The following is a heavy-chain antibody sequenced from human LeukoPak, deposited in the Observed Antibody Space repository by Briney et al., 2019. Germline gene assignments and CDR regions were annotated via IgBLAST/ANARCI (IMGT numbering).Heavy chain of an antibody. J-gene: IGHJ4*02. CDR2: IYSSGST. CDR3: AGDRVFGRGVTSYFDS. CDR1: GGSISSYY. V-gene: IGHV4-4*07. D-gene: IGHD3-3*01. Sequence: TSETLSLTCTVSGGSISSYYWSWIRQPAGKGLEWIGRIYSSGSTNYNPSLKSRVTMSVDTSKNQFSLKLSSVTAAGTPVYYCAGDRVFGRGVTSYFDSWGQGTLVTVSS.